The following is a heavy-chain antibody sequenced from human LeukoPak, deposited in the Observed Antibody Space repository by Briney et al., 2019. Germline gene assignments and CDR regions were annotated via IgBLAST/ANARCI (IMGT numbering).Heavy chain of an antibody. J-gene: IGHJ4*02. D-gene: IGHD2-8*01. CDR1: GFTFGAYA. V-gene: IGHV3-30*03. CDR3: ARDLSSHWCIDY. CDR2: ISHDGTND. Sequence: PGGSLRLSCAASGFTFGAYAMHWVRQAPGKGQEWVAHISHDGTNDWYADSVKGRFTVSRDNAKNTLYLQMNSLSAEDTAVYYCARDLSSHWCIDYWGQGTPATVSS.